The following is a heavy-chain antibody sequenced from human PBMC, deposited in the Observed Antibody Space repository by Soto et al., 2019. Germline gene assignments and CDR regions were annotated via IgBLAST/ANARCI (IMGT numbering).Heavy chain of an antibody. CDR2: ISGSGGST. CDR3: AKHTVTTRRYYYGMDV. J-gene: IGHJ6*02. CDR1: GFTFSSYA. Sequence: EVQVLESGGGLVQPGGSLRLSCAASGFTFSSYAMSWVRQAPGKGLEWVSAISGSGGSTYYADSVKGRFTISKDNSKNTLYLQMNSLRAEDTAVYYCAKHTVTTRRYYYGMDVWGQGTTVTVSS. D-gene: IGHD4-17*01. V-gene: IGHV3-23*01.